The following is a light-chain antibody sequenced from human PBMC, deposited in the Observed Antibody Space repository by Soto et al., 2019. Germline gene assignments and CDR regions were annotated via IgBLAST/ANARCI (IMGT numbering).Light chain of an antibody. V-gene: IGKV2-28*01. CDR1: QSLVHSNGYNY. CDR3: MQTLQSRT. J-gene: IGKJ2*01. Sequence: DIVVTQSPLSLPVTPGEPASISCRSSQSLVHSNGYNYLDWYLQKPGQSPQLLIYMGSYRASGVPDRFSGSGSSTDFTLKISRVEAEDVGVYYCMQTLQSRTFGQGTKLEIK. CDR2: MGS.